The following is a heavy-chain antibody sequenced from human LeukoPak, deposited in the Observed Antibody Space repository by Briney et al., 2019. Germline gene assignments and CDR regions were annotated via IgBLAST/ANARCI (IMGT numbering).Heavy chain of an antibody. CDR2: ISGYNGNT. V-gene: IGHV1-18*01. CDR3: ARDYGSGSYYDHNWFDP. J-gene: IGHJ5*02. D-gene: IGHD3-10*01. CDR1: GYTFTTYG. Sequence: ASVKVSCKASGYTFTTYGISWVRQAPGQGLEGMGWISGYNGNTNYAQKLQGRVTMTTDTSTSTAYMELRTLRSDDTAVYYCARDYGSGSYYDHNWFDPWGQGTLVTVSS.